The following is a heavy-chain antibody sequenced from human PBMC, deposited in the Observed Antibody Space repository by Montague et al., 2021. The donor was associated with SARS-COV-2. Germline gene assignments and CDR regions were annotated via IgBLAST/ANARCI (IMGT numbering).Heavy chain of an antibody. CDR3: ARVGRQQLVRLSGMDV. CDR2: LYYSGST. CDR1: GSSISSISYS. D-gene: IGHD6-13*01. J-gene: IGHJ6*02. Sequence: SETLSLTCTVSGSSISSISYSWGWIRHPPGKRLEWIGRLYYSGSTYYNPSLKSRVTISVDTSKNQFSLKLSSVTAADTAVYYCARVGRQQLVRLSGMDVWGQGTTVTVSS. V-gene: IGHV4-39*07.